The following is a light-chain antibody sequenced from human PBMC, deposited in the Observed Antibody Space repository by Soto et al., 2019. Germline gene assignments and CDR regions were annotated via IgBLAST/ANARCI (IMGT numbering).Light chain of an antibody. Sequence: QSVLTQPPSVSGAPGQRVTMSCTGSSSNIGAVYDVHWYQQLPGTAPKLLIYGNSNRPSGVPDRFSGSKSGTSASLAITGLQAEDEADYYCQSYDSSLSGSNVVFGGGTKLTVL. CDR3: QSYDSSLSGSNVV. CDR1: SSNIGAVYD. CDR2: GNS. V-gene: IGLV1-40*01. J-gene: IGLJ2*01.